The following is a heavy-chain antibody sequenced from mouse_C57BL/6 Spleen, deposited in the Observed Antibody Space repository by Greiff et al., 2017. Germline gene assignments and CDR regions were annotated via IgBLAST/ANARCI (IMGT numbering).Heavy chain of an antibody. CDR2: INPSNGGT. V-gene: IGHV1-53*01. CDR1: GYTFTSYW. CDR3: AREHTTVVPGC. J-gene: IGHJ2*01. Sequence: QVHVKQPGTELVKPGASVKLSCKASGYTFTSYWMHWVKQRPGQGLEWIGNINPSNGGTNYNEKFKSKATLTVDKSSSTAYMQLSSLTSEDSAVYYCAREHTTVVPGCWGQGTTLTVSS. D-gene: IGHD1-1*01.